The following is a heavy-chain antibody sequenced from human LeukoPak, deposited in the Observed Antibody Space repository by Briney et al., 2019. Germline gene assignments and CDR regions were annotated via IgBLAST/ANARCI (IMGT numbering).Heavy chain of an antibody. V-gene: IGHV1-2*02. CDR1: GYTFTGYY. Sequence: ASVKVSCKASGYTFTGYYMHWVRQAPGQGLEWMGWINPNSGGTNYAQKFQGRVTITRDTSISTAYMELSRLRSDDTAVYYCARTRRGGYYDSSGYWEDFDYWGQGTLVTVSS. D-gene: IGHD3-22*01. CDR3: ARTRRGGYYDSSGYWEDFDY. J-gene: IGHJ4*02. CDR2: INPNSGGT.